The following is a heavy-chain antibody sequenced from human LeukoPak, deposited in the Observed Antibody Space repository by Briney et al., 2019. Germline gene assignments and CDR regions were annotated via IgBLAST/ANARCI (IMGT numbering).Heavy chain of an antibody. V-gene: IGHV3-48*03. J-gene: IGHJ4*02. CDR3: ARDGDSSSWYPGRGFYYFDY. Sequence: PGGSLRLSCAASGFTFSSYEMNWVRQAPGKGLEWVSFISSGGSSMYYVDSVKGRFTISRDNAKNSLYLQMNSLRDEDTAVYYCARDGDSSSWYPGRGFYYFDYWGQGTLVTVSS. CDR1: GFTFSSYE. D-gene: IGHD6-13*01. CDR2: ISSGGSSM.